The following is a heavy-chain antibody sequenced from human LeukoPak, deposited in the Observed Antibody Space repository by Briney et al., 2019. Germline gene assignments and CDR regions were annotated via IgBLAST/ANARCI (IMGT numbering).Heavy chain of an antibody. Sequence: PSETLSLTCTVSGGSISSYYWSWIRQPPGKGLEWIGYIYYSGSTNYNPSLKRRVTISVDTSKNQFSLKLSSVTAADTAVYYCARESGVGSNWFDPWGQGTLVTVSS. V-gene: IGHV4-59*01. CDR2: IYYSGST. CDR3: ARESGVGSNWFDP. CDR1: GGSISSYY. J-gene: IGHJ5*02. D-gene: IGHD1-26*01.